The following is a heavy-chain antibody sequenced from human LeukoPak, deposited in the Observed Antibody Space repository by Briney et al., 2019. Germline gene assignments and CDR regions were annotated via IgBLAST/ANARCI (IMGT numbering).Heavy chain of an antibody. CDR1: GYTFTGYY. CDR2: INPNSGGT. D-gene: IGHD3-3*01. V-gene: IGHV1-2*02. Sequence: ASVKVSCKASGYTFTGYYMHWVRQAPGQGLEWMGWINPNSGGTNYAQKFQGRVTMTRDTSISTAYMELSSLRSDDTAVYYCARAITIFGVVKNWFDPWGQGTLVTVSS. CDR3: ARAITIFGVVKNWFDP. J-gene: IGHJ5*02.